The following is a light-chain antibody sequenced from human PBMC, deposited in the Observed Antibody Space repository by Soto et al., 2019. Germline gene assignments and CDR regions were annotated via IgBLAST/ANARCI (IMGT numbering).Light chain of an antibody. V-gene: IGLV2-23*01. J-gene: IGLJ1*01. Sequence: QSALTQPASVSGSPGQSITIYCTGTSSDVGSYNLVSWYQQHPGKAPKLMIYEGSKRPSGVSNRFSGSKSGNTASLTISGLQAEDEADYYCCSYAGSRRVFGTGTKVTVL. CDR2: EGS. CDR3: CSYAGSRRV. CDR1: SSDVGSYNL.